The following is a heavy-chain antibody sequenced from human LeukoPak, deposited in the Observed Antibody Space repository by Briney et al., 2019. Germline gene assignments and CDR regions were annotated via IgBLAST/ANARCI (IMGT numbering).Heavy chain of an antibody. CDR2: ISSSSSYI. CDR3: AREARGIVVVNYFDY. CDR1: GFTFSSYS. D-gene: IGHD3-22*01. J-gene: IGHJ4*02. V-gene: IGHV3-21*01. Sequence: GGSLRLSCAASGFTFSSYSMNWVRQAPGKGLEWVSSISSSSSYIYYADSVKGRFTISRDNAKNSLYLQMNSLRAEDTAVYYCAREARGIVVVNYFDYWGQGTLATVSS.